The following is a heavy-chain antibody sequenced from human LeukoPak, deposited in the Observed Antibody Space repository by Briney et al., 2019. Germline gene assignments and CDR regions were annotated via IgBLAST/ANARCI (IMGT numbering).Heavy chain of an antibody. CDR3: ARDLPTYGDYYYGMDV. Sequence: ASVKVSCKSSRYTFTGYYMHWVRQAPGQGLEWMGWINPNSGGTNYAQKFQGRVTMTRDTSISTAYMELSRLRSDDTAVYYCARDLPTYGDYYYGMDVWGQGTTVTVSS. CDR2: INPNSGGT. J-gene: IGHJ6*02. CDR1: RYTFTGYY. D-gene: IGHD4-17*01. V-gene: IGHV1-2*02.